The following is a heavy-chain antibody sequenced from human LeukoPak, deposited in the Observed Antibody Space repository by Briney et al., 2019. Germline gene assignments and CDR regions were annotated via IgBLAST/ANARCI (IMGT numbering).Heavy chain of an antibody. J-gene: IGHJ4*02. Sequence: SETLSLTCTVSGGSISSGDCYWSWIRQPPGKGLEWIGYIYYSGSTYYNPSLKSRVTISVDTSKNQFSLKLSSVTAADTAVYYCARMVYSSSLIDYWGQGTLVTVSS. V-gene: IGHV4-30-4*01. CDR1: GGSISSGDCY. D-gene: IGHD6-13*01. CDR2: IYYSGST. CDR3: ARMVYSSSLIDY.